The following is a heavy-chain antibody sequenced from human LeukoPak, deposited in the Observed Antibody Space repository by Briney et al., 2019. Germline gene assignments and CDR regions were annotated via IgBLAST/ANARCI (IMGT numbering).Heavy chain of an antibody. J-gene: IGHJ6*03. CDR3: ARDLKYQLPYYYYYYMDV. D-gene: IGHD2-2*01. CDR2: INPNSGGT. CDR1: GYTFTGYY. V-gene: IGHV1-2*06. Sequence: ASVKVSCKASGYTFTGYYMHWVRQAPGHGLEWMGRINPNSGGTNYAQKFQGRVTMTRDTSISTAYMELSRLRSDDTAVYYCARDLKYQLPYYYYYYMDVWAKGPRSPSP.